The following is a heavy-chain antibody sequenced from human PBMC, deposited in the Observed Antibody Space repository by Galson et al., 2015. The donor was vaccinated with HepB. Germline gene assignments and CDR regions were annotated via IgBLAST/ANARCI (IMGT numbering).Heavy chain of an antibody. CDR3: ARDPGAPGNYYYGMDV. CDR1: GFTFSSYA. Sequence: SLRLSCAASGFTFSSYAMHWVRQAPGKGLEWVAVISYDGSNKYYADSVKGRFTISRDNSKNTLYLQMNSLRAEDTAVYYCARDPGAPGNYYYGMDVWGQGTTVTVSS. CDR2: ISYDGSNK. V-gene: IGHV3-30*04. J-gene: IGHJ6*02. D-gene: IGHD3-10*01.